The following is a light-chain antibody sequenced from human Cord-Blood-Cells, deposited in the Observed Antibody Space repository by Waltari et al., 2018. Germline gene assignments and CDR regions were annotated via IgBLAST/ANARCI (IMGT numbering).Light chain of an antibody. J-gene: IGKJ1*01. CDR3: QQYNSYWT. Sequence: MTQSPXTLSASVGDRVTITCRASQSISSWLAWYQQKPGKAPKLLIYDASSLESGVPSRFSGSGSGTEFTLTISSLQPDDFATYYCQQYNSYWTFGQGTKVEIK. CDR2: DAS. V-gene: IGKV1-5*01. CDR1: QSISSW.